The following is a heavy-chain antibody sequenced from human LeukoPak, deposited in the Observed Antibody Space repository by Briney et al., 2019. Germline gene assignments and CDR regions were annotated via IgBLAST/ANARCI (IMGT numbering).Heavy chain of an antibody. V-gene: IGHV4-61*08. CDR1: GGSISSGGYS. D-gene: IGHD1-14*01. CDR3: ARQIVISRTGYYFDS. CDR2: IYYTGST. Sequence: SETLSLTCAVSGGSISSGGYSWSWIRQPPGKGLEWIGYIYYTGSTNYNPSLKSRVTISVDMSKNQFSLKLSSVTAADTAVYFCARQIVISRTGYYFDSWGQGTLVTVSS. J-gene: IGHJ4*02.